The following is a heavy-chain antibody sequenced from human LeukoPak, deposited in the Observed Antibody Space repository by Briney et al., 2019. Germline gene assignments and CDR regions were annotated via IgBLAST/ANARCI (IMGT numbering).Heavy chain of an antibody. Sequence: SVKVSCKASGCTFSSYTISWVRQAPGQRLEWMGRIIPIRGIANYAQKFQGRVTITADKSTSTAYMELSSLRSEDTAVYYCARGDYGSGSYYNGAAYWGQGTLVTVSS. CDR1: GCTFSSYT. V-gene: IGHV1-69*02. J-gene: IGHJ4*02. CDR3: ARGDYGSGSYYNGAAY. CDR2: IIPIRGIA. D-gene: IGHD3-10*01.